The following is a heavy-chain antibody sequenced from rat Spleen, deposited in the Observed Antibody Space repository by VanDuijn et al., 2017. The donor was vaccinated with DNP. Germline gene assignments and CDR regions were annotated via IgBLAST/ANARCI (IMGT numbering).Heavy chain of an antibody. D-gene: IGHD1-9*01. CDR3: ARHQYYGYKKDYAMDA. CDR1: GFSLTSYG. CDR2: ISSTGDRS. V-gene: IGHV5-46*01. Sequence: VQLKESGPGLVQPSQTLSLTCTVSGFSLTSYGVSWVRQPPGKGLDWVATISSTGDRSYYRDSVRGRFTVSRDNAENTVYLQMNSLRSEDTATYYCARHQYYGYKKDYAMDAWGQGTSVTVSS. J-gene: IGHJ4*01.